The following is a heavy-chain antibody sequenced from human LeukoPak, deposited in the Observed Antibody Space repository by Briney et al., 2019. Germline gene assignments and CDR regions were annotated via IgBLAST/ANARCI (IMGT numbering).Heavy chain of an antibody. CDR2: IYYSGST. Sequence: SETLSLTCTVSGGSISSYYWSWIRQPPGKGLEWIGYIYYSGSTNYNPSLKSRVTISVDTSKNQFSLKLSSVTAADTAVYYCARQVSDALGFDYWGQGTLVTVSS. CDR1: GGSISSYY. V-gene: IGHV4-59*08. J-gene: IGHJ4*02. D-gene: IGHD5/OR15-5a*01. CDR3: ARQVSDALGFDY.